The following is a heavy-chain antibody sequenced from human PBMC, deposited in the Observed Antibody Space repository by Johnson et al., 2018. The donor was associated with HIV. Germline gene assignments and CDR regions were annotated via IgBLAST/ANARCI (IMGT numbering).Heavy chain of an antibody. V-gene: IGHV3-15*01. D-gene: IGHD3-10*01. J-gene: IGHJ3*02. Sequence: VQLVESGGGVVQPGRSLRLSCAASGFTFSSYAMHWVRQAPGKGLEWVGRIKSKTDGGTTDYAAPVKGRFTISRDDSKNTLYLQMNSLKTEDTAVYYCTTDRGGSSDAFDIWGQGTMVTVSS. CDR1: GFTFSSYA. CDR3: TTDRGGSSDAFDI. CDR2: IKSKTDGGTT.